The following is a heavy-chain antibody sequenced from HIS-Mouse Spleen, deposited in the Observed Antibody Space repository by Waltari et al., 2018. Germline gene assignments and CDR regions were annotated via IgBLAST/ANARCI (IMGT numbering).Heavy chain of an antibody. D-gene: IGHD3-9*01. J-gene: IGHJ3*02. CDR3: ARLDLVYDAFDI. CDR2: IYYSGRT. Sequence: QVQLQESGPGLVKPSQTLSLTCTVSGGSISSGGYYWSWIRQHPGKGLEWIGYIYYSGRTCYNPSLKSRVTISVYTSKNQFSLKLSSVTAADTAVYYCARLDLVYDAFDIWGQGTMVTVSS. V-gene: IGHV4-31*03. CDR1: GGSISSGGYY.